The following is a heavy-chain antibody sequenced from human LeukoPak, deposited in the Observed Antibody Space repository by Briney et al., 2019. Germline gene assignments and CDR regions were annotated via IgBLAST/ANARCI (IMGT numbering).Heavy chain of an antibody. J-gene: IGHJ3*02. CDR1: GFTFSSYS. Sequence: NPGGSLRLSCAASGFTFSSYSMNWVRQAPGKGLEWVSSISSSSSYIYYADSVKGRFTISRDNAKNSLYLQMNSLRAEDTAVYYCARELGVVPAAIRESGVAFDIWGQGTMVTVSS. V-gene: IGHV3-21*01. CDR3: ARELGVVPAAIRESGVAFDI. CDR2: ISSSSSYI. D-gene: IGHD2-2*01.